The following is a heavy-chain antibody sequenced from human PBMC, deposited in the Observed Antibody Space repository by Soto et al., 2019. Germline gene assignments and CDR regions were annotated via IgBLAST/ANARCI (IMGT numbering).Heavy chain of an antibody. CDR3: AEVVPATTIAAAGHCGAFDI. D-gene: IGHD6-13*01. CDR2: FIPICGTA. J-gene: IGHJ3*02. Sequence: QVQLVQSGAEVKKPESSGKVSCKASGGTFSSYAISWVRQAPGQGLEWMGGFIPICGTANCAQKFQGRVTITADESTSTAYMELSILRSEDTAVYDCAEVVPATTIAAAGHCGAFDIWGQGTMVTVSS. V-gene: IGHV1-69*01. CDR1: GGTFSSYA.